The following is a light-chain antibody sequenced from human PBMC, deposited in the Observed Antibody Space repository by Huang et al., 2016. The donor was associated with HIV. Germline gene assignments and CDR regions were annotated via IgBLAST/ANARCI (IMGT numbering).Light chain of an antibody. Sequence: EVVMTQSPATLSVSPGERAILSCRASRDVNNNVAWYKQKPGQAPRPLIYDASTRATGIPVRFSGSGSGTEFTLTISSLQSEDFAVYYCQQYNRWPPLTFGGGTKVEIK. J-gene: IGKJ4*01. CDR2: DAS. V-gene: IGKV3-15*01. CDR1: RDVNNN. CDR3: QQYNRWPPLT.